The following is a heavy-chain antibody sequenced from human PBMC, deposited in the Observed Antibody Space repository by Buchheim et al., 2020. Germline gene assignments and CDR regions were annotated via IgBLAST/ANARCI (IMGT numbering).Heavy chain of an antibody. Sequence: EVQLLESGGGLVQPGGSLSLSCAASGFTFSSYAMSWVRQAPGKGLEWVSAISGSGGSTYYADSVKGRFTISRDNSKNPLHLQMNSLRAEDTAVYYCAKEGVVIDPADSIVGAGGFDYWGQGNL. V-gene: IGHV3-23*01. CDR3: AKEGVVIDPADSIVGAGGFDY. J-gene: IGHJ4*02. CDR1: GFTFSSYA. CDR2: ISGSGGST. D-gene: IGHD1-26*01.